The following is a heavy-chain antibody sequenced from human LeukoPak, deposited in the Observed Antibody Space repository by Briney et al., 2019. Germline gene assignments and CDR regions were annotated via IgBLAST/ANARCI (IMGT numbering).Heavy chain of an antibody. J-gene: IGHJ3*02. CDR3: ASAPCLTRTADDAFDI. Sequence: SQTLTLTCTVSGGSISSGDYYWSWIRQPPGKGLEWIGYIHYSGSTYYNPSLKSRVTISVDTSKNQFSLKLSSVTAADTAVYYCASAPCLTRTADDAFDIWGQGTMVTVSS. CDR2: IHYSGST. V-gene: IGHV4-30-4*01. CDR1: GGSISSGDYY. D-gene: IGHD1-20*01.